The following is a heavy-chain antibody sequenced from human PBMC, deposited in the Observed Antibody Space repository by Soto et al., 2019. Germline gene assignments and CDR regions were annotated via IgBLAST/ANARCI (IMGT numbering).Heavy chain of an antibody. J-gene: IGHJ3*02. CDR1: GGSISSGDYY. CDR3: ARDMTRYFDWAGNYDAFDI. Sequence: PSETLSLTCTVSGGSISSGDYYWSWIRQPPGKGLEWIGYIYYSGSTYYNPSLKSRVTISVDTSKNQFSLKLSSVTAADTAVYYCARDMTRYFDWAGNYDAFDIWGQGTMVTVSS. D-gene: IGHD3-9*01. CDR2: IYYSGST. V-gene: IGHV4-30-4*01.